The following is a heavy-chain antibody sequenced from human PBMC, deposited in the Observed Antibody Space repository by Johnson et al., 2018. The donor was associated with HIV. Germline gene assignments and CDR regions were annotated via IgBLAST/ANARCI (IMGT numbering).Heavy chain of an antibody. V-gene: IGHV3-7*01. J-gene: IGHJ3*02. D-gene: IGHD5-18*01. CDR1: GFTFSSYW. CDR3: ARDSGYSYADDAFDI. Sequence: MQLVESGGGVVQPGRSLRLSCAASGFTFSSYWMSWVRQAPGKGLEWVANIKQDGSEKYYVDSVKGRFTISRDDAKNSLYLQMNRLRAEDTAVYYCARDSGYSYADDAFDIWGQGTMVTVSS. CDR2: IKQDGSEK.